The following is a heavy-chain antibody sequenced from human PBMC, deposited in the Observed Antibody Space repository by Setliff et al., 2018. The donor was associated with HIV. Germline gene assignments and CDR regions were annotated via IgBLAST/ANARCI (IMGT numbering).Heavy chain of an antibody. V-gene: IGHV4-39*07. CDR2: VNRDGGA. D-gene: IGHD3-10*01. CDR3: ARGWVRGPIISPGTYFSYGLDV. J-gene: IGHJ6*02. Sequence: SETLSLTCTVSGGSIRNGLYFWTWIRQSPGKGLEWVGQVNRDGGAHYNPSLRSRVTISVDTSKNQFSLKLTSMTAADTAVYYCARGWVRGPIISPGTYFSYGLDVWGQGTPVTVSS. CDR1: GGSIRNGLYF.